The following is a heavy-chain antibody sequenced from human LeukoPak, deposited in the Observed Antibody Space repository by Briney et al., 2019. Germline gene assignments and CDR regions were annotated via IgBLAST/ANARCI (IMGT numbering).Heavy chain of an antibody. V-gene: IGHV3-23*01. CDR3: ASGADGYNNYYYYMDV. D-gene: IGHD5-24*01. CDR2: ISGSGTNT. J-gene: IGHJ6*03. Sequence: GGSLRLSCAASGFTFSSYAMSWVRQAPGKGLEWVSAISGSGTNTYYADSVKGRFTISRDNSKNSLYLQMNSLRAEDTALYYCASGADGYNNYYYYMDVWGKGTTVTVSS. CDR1: GFTFSSYA.